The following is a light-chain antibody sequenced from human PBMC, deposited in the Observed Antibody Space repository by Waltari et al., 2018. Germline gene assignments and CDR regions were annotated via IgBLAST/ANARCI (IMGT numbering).Light chain of an antibody. J-gene: IGKJ4*01. V-gene: IGKV2D-29*01. Sequence: EIVMTQPPVSLSVTPGQPASLACTSSESLLFSDGKTSFQWYLQKPGQPPQLLIYEVSNLFSGVPDRFSGSGSGTDFTLNISRVEAEDVGVYYCMQSLQRPYTFGGGTKVEIK. CDR2: EVS. CDR3: MQSLQRPYT. CDR1: ESLLFSDGKTS.